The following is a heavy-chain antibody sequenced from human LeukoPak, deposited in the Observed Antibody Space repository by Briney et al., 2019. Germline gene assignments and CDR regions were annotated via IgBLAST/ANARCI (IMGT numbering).Heavy chain of an antibody. CDR1: GHSVSSNSAT. D-gene: IGHD3/OR15-3a*01. V-gene: IGHV6-1*01. J-gene: IGHJ6*03. CDR2: TYYRSKWYN. Sequence: SQTLSLTCAISGHSVSSNSATWNWIRQSPSRGLEWLGRTYYRSKWYNDYAVSVKSRITINPDTSKNHFSLHLNSVTPEDTAVYYCARGSLDFEVLDYYYYMDVWGKGTTATVSS. CDR3: ARGSLDFEVLDYYYYMDV.